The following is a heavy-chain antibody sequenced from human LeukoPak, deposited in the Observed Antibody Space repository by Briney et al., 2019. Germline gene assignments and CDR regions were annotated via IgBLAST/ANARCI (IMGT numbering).Heavy chain of an antibody. D-gene: IGHD5-12*01. CDR3: ARDKTYSGYGG. CDR2: IYYSGST. J-gene: IGHJ4*02. CDR1: GGSISSSSYY. Sequence: SETLSLTCTVSGGSISSSSYYWGWIRQPPGKGLEWIGSIYYSGSTYYNPSLKSRVTISVDTSKNQFSLKLSSVTAADTAVYYCARDKTYSGYGGWGQGTLVTVSS. V-gene: IGHV4-39*07.